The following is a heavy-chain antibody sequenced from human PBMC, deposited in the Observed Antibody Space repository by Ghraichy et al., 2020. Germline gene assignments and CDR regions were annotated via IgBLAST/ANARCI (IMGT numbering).Heavy chain of an antibody. CDR1: GFTFSSYE. CDR2: ISSSGSTV. Sequence: GGSLRLSCAASGFTFSSYEMNWVRQAPGKGLEWVSYISSSGSTVYYADSVKGRFTISRDNAKNSLFLQMNSLRAEDTAVYYCARCVRTNWGSHYYYGMDVWGQGTTVTVSS. J-gene: IGHJ6*02. V-gene: IGHV3-48*03. D-gene: IGHD7-27*01. CDR3: ARCVRTNWGSHYYYGMDV.